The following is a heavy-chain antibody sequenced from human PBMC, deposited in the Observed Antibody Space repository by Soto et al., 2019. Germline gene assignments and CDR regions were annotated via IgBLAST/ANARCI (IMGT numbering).Heavy chain of an antibody. CDR1: GFSFSIYS. V-gene: IGHV3-48*01. CDR2: MTSDSKTI. D-gene: IGHD2-21*02. J-gene: IGHJ3*01. Sequence: EVQLVESGGGLLQAGGSLRLSCEASGFSFSIYSMNWVRQAPGKGLEWVSYMTSDSKTIHYADSVKGRFTIFRDNAKNSLYLQMNSLRVEDTAVYYCARGVTYGFDAWGQGTMVTVSS. CDR3: ARGVTYGFDA.